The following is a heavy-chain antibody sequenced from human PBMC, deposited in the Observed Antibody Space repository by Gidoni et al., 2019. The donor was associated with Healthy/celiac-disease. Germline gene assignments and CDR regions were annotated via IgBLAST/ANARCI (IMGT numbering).Heavy chain of an antibody. D-gene: IGHD6-6*01. J-gene: IGHJ5*02. V-gene: IGHV1-8*01. CDR1: GYTCTSYD. CDR3: ARGPTYSSSAYNWFDP. CDR2: MNPNSGNT. Sequence: QVQLVQSGAEVKKPGASVKVSCKASGYTCTSYDLNWVRQATGQGLEWMGWMNPNSGNTGYAQKFQGRVTMTRNTSISTAYMELSSLRSEDTAVYYCARGPTYSSSAYNWFDPWGQGTLVTVSS.